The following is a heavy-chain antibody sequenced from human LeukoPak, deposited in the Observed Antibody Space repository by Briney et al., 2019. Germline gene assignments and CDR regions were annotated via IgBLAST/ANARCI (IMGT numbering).Heavy chain of an antibody. J-gene: IGHJ6*03. D-gene: IGHD3-10*01. V-gene: IGHV3-23*01. CDR1: GFTFSSYA. CDR2: ISGSGGST. CDR3: AKGGDYYGSGSFYYYMDV. Sequence: PGGSLRLSCAASGFTFSSYAMSWVRQAPGKGLEWVSAISGSGGSTYYADSVKGRFTISRDNSKNTLYLQMNSLRAEDTAVYYCAKGGDYYGSGSFYYYMDVWGKGTTVTVSS.